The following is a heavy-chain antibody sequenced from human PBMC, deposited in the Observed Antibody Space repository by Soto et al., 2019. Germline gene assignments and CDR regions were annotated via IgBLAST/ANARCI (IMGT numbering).Heavy chain of an antibody. CDR2: INHSGST. CDR3: ARSNASEVATIKGDYFDY. Sequence: QVQLQQWGAGLLKPSETLSLTCAVYGGSFSGYYWSWIRKPPGKGLEWVGEINHSGSTNYNPSLKSRVTISVDTSKNQFSLKLSSVTAADTAVYYCARSNASEVATIKGDYFDYWGQGTLVTVSS. CDR1: GGSFSGYY. D-gene: IGHD5-12*01. J-gene: IGHJ4*02. V-gene: IGHV4-34*01.